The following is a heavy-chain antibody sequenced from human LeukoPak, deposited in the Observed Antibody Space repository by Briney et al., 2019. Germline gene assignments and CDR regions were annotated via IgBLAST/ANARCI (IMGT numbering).Heavy chain of an antibody. CDR1: GGSISSYY. CDR2: IYYSGST. V-gene: IGHV4-39*01. D-gene: IGHD6-19*01. CDR3: ARLAVAGTRWFDP. J-gene: IGHJ5*02. Sequence: SEXLSLTCTVSGGSISSYYWGWVRQTPGKGLEWIGSIYYSGSTYYNPSLTSRGTISVDTSKNQFSLKLSSVTAADTAVYYCARLAVAGTRWFDPWGQGTLVTVSS.